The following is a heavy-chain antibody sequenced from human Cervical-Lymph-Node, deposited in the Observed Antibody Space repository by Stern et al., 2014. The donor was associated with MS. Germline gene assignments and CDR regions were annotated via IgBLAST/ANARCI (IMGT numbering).Heavy chain of an antibody. V-gene: IGHV1-69*01. J-gene: IGHJ4*02. CDR1: GGTFNTNV. CDR2: IIPIFGTA. Sequence: QLVQSGAEVKKPGSSVKVSCKASGGTFNTNVISWVRQAPGQGLEWMGGIIPIFGTALYAKQFLGRATIIANDSTRADYMVMSSLRSENTAVYSCARAAYSTSSYNYWGKGTLVIVSS. CDR3: ARAAYSTSSYNY. D-gene: IGHD6-6*01.